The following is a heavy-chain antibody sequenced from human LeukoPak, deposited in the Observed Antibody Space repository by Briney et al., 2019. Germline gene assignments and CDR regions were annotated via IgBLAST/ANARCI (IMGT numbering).Heavy chain of an antibody. J-gene: IGHJ4*02. D-gene: IGHD3-10*01. Sequence: NSSETLSLTCTVSGGSISSYYWSWIRQPPGKGLEWIGYIYYSGSTNYNPSLKSRVTISVDTSKNQFSLKLSSVTAADTAVYYCARDSMVRGVRGLDYWGQGTLVTVSS. V-gene: IGHV4-59*01. CDR2: IYYSGST. CDR1: GGSISSYY. CDR3: ARDSMVRGVRGLDY.